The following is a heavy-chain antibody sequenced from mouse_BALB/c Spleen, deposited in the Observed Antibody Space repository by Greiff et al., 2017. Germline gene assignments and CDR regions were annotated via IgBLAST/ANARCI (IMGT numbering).Heavy chain of an antibody. J-gene: IGHJ3*01. CDR3: ARDIRYGSSGFAY. CDR2: IRNKANGYTT. CDR1: GFTFTDYY. D-gene: IGHD1-1*01. Sequence: EVQLVESGGGLVQPGGSLRLSCATSGFTFTDYYMSWVRQPPGKALEWLGFIRNKANGYTTEYSASVKGRFTISRDNSQSILYLQMNTLRAEDSATYYCARDIRYGSSGFAYWGQGTLVTVSA. V-gene: IGHV7-3*02.